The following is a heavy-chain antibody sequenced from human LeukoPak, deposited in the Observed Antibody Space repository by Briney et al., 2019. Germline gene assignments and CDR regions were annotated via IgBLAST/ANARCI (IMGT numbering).Heavy chain of an antibody. D-gene: IGHD5-12*01. Sequence: PGGSLRLSCAASGFTFSSYAMHWVRQAPGKGLEWVAVISYDGSNKYYADSVKGRFTISRDNSKNTLYLQMNSLRAEDTSVYYCARDHVSGYDPMGLAHSDYWGQGTLVTVSS. J-gene: IGHJ4*02. CDR1: GFTFSSYA. CDR3: ARDHVSGYDPMGLAHSDY. V-gene: IGHV3-30-3*01. CDR2: ISYDGSNK.